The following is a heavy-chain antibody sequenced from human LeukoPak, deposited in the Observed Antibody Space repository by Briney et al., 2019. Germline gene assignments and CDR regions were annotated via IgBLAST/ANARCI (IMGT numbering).Heavy chain of an antibody. D-gene: IGHD4-23*01. Sequence: ASVKVSCKASGYTFTGYYMHWVRQAPGQGLEWMGWINPNSGGTNYAQKFQGRVTMTRDTSTSTVYMELSSLRSEDTAVYYCAFDYGGNSGVYGYWGQGTLVTVSS. J-gene: IGHJ4*02. V-gene: IGHV1-2*02. CDR2: INPNSGGT. CDR1: GYTFTGYY. CDR3: AFDYGGNSGVYGY.